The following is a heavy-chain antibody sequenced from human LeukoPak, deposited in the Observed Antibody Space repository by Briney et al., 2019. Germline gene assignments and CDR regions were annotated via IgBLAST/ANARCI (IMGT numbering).Heavy chain of an antibody. CDR2: ISSNGGST. CDR1: GFTFSSYV. D-gene: IGHD3-16*01. V-gene: IGHV3-64*01. Sequence: AGGSLRLSCAASGFTFSSYVMHWLRQAPGKGPEYVSAISSNGGSTYYANSVKGRFTISRDNSKNTLYLQMGSLRAEDTAVYYCARRGSYYYYMDVWGKGTTVTVSS. J-gene: IGHJ6*03. CDR3: ARRGSYYYYMDV.